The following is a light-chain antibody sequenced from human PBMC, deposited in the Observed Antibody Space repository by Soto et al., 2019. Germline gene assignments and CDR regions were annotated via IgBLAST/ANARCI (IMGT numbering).Light chain of an antibody. CDR1: SSDVGSYNL. CDR2: EGS. V-gene: IGLV2-14*02. J-gene: IGLJ2*01. Sequence: QSALTQPASVSGSPGQSITISCTGTSSDVGSYNLVSWYQQRPGKAPKLILYEGSKRPSGVSNRFSGSKSGNTASLTISGLQAEDEADYYCSSYTSSSTVVFGGGTKLTVL. CDR3: SSYTSSSTVV.